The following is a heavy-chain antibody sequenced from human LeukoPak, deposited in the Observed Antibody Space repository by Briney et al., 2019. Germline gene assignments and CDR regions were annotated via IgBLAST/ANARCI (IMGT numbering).Heavy chain of an antibody. CDR1: GYTFTGYY. V-gene: IGHV1-2*02. J-gene: IGHJ4*02. CDR3: ARRFSGSGSPITY. CDR2: INPNSGGT. D-gene: IGHD3-10*01. Sequence: ASVKVSCKASGYTFTGYYMHWVRQAPGQGLEWMGWINPNSGGTNYAQKFQGRVTMTRDTSISTAYMELSSLRSEDTAVYYCARRFSGSGSPITYWGQGTLVTVSS.